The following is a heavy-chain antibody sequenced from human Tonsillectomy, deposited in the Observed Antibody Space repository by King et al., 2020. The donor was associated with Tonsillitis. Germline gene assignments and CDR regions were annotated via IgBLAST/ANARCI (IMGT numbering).Heavy chain of an antibody. J-gene: IGHJ6*03. CDR2: ISGDGGST. V-gene: IGHV3-43*02. D-gene: IGHD3-10*01. Sequence: ELQLVQSGGGVVQPGGSLRLSCAASGFTFDDYAMHWVRQAPGKGLEWVSFISGDGGSTSYADSVKGRFTTSRDNSKNSLYLQMNSLRTEDTALYYCAKNYYVSGSFYRDGYMDVWGKGTTVTVSS. CDR3: AKNYYVSGSFYRDGYMDV. CDR1: GFTFDDYA.